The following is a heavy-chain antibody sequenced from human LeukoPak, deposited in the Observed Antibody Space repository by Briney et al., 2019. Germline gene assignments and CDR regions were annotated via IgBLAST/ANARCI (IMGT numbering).Heavy chain of an antibody. CDR2: MNPNSGKT. Sequence: ASVKVSCKASGYTFTSYDINWVRQATGQGLEWMGWMNPNSGKTGYAQKFQGRVTMTRSTSISTDYMELSSLRSEDTAVYYCARGRYSSSPNYFDYWGQGTLVTVSS. D-gene: IGHD6-13*01. J-gene: IGHJ4*02. CDR3: ARGRYSSSPNYFDY. V-gene: IGHV1-8*01. CDR1: GYTFTSYD.